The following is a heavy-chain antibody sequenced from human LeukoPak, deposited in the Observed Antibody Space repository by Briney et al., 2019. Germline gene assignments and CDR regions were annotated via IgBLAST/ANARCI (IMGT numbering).Heavy chain of an antibody. CDR1: GYTFTSYG. CDR2: ISAYNGNT. D-gene: IGHD3-9*01. CDR3: ARERDTIWGTKNFLDY. V-gene: IGHV1-18*01. Sequence: ASVKVSCKASGYTFTSYGISWVRQAPGQGLEWMGWISAYNGNTNYAQKLQGRVTMTTDTSTSTAYMELRSLRSDDTAVYYCARERDTIWGTKNFLDYWGQGTLVIVSS. J-gene: IGHJ4*02.